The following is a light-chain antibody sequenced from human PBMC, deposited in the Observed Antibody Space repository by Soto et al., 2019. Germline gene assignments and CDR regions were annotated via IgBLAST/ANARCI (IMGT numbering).Light chain of an antibody. CDR1: QSLLNSANDKTH. CDR2: RAS. V-gene: IGKV4-1*01. Sequence: DIVMTQSPDSLAVFLGERATINCKSSQSLLNSANDKTHSAWYQQKPGQPPKLLIWRASTRDSGVPDRFSGSGSGTDFTLTINSLQAEDVATYYCQQYFSAHLTFGGGTKVEI. J-gene: IGKJ4*01. CDR3: QQYFSAHLT.